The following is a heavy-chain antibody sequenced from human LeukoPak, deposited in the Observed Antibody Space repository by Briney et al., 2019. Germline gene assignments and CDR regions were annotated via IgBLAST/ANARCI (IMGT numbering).Heavy chain of an antibody. CDR1: GFTFSSYG. V-gene: IGHV3-30*18. J-gene: IGHJ6*02. Sequence: GRSLRLSCAASGFTFSSYGMHWVRQAPGKGLEWVAVISYDGSNKYYADSVKGRFTISRDNSKNTLYLQMNSLRAEDTAVYYCAKDWGSSTSPAEYYYYGMDVWGQGTTVTVSS. D-gene: IGHD2-2*01. CDR2: ISYDGSNK. CDR3: AKDWGSSTSPAEYYYYGMDV.